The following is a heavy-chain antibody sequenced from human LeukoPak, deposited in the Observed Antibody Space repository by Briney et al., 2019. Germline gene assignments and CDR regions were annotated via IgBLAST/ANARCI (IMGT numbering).Heavy chain of an antibody. CDR2: INPNSGGT. V-gene: IGHV1-2*02. D-gene: IGHD2-21*01. J-gene: IGHJ6*03. CDR3: ASSTPYLSFYYYYMDV. Sequence: ASVKVSCKASGYTFTGYYMHWVRQAPGQGLEWMGWINPNSGGTNYAQKFQGRVTMTRDTSISTAYMELSRLRSDDTAVYYCASSTPYLSFYYYYMDVWGKGTTVTVSS. CDR1: GYTFTGYY.